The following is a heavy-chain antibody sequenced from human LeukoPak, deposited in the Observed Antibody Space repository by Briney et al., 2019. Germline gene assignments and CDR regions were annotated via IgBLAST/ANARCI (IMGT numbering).Heavy chain of an antibody. D-gene: IGHD6-13*01. V-gene: IGHV1-69*05. CDR1: GGTFSSYA. J-gene: IGHJ4*02. CDR2: IIPSFGTA. Sequence: GASGKVSFKASGGTFSSYAISWVRQAPGQGLEWMGGIIPSFGTANNAQKFQGRVTIPTDESTSTDYMALSSLRSEDTAVYYCARVSAAGHLGRQFDYWGQGTLVTVSS. CDR3: ARVSAAGHLGRQFDY.